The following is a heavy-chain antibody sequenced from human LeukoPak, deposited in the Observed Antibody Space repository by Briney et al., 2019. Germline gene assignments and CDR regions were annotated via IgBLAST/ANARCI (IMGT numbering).Heavy chain of an antibody. Sequence: GGSLRLSCVAAGFDVSSNYLSWVRQAPGKGLEWVSVIYGGGITDYADSVKGRFTISRDESKNAVYLQMNSLRVGDTAVYYCVRDLTWGQGTLVTVSS. CDR3: VRDLT. V-gene: IGHV3-53*01. J-gene: IGHJ1*01. CDR2: IYGGGIT. CDR1: GFDVSSNY.